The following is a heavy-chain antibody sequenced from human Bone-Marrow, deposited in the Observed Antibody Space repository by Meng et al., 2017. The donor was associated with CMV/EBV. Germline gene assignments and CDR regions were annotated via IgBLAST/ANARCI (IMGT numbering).Heavy chain of an antibody. D-gene: IGHD2-2*01. J-gene: IGHJ5*02. CDR2: INPNSGGT. CDR1: GYTFTGYY. CDR3: ARRARYCSSTSCPFNWFDP. Sequence: ASVKVSCKASGYTFTGYYMHWVRQAPGQGLEWMGWINPNSGGTNYAQKFQGRVTMTRDTSISTAYMELSRLRSDDTAVYYCARRARYCSSTSCPFNWFDPWGQGTRVTVSS. V-gene: IGHV1-2*02.